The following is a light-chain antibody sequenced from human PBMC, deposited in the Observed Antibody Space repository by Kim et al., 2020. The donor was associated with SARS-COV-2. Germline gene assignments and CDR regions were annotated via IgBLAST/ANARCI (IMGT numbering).Light chain of an antibody. CDR3: QQYGSSPCR. CDR1: QSVSSNY. CDR2: GAS. V-gene: IGKV3-20*01. Sequence: EIVLTQSPGTLSLSPGERATLSCRASQSVSSNYLAWYQHKPGQAPRLLIYGASSRATGIPDRFSGSGSGTDFTLTISRLEPEDFAVYYCQQYGSSPCRFGRGTKVDIK. J-gene: IGKJ2*04.